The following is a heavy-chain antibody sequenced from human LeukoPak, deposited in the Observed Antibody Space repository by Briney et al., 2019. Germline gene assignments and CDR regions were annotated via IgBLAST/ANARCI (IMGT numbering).Heavy chain of an antibody. CDR2: ISSSGSTI. D-gene: IGHD5-24*01. J-gene: IGHJ4*02. CDR1: GFPFSSYE. Sequence: GGSLRLSCAASGFPFSSYEMNWVRQAPGKGLGWVSYISSSGSTIYYADSVKGRFTISRDNAKNSLYLQMNSLRAEDTAVYYCAKWLRVATTYFDYWGQGTLVTVSS. CDR3: AKWLRVATTYFDY. V-gene: IGHV3-48*03.